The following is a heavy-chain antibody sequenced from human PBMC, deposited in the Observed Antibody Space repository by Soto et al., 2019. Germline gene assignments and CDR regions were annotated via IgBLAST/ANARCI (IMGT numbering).Heavy chain of an antibody. Sequence: EVQLVESGGGLVQPGGSLRLSCAASGFTVSSNYMTWVRQAPGKGLEWVSVIYTGGATFYADSVKGRFTISRDNSKNTLYLQMNSLRAEDTAMYYCASPDCSGATCYIQNAFDIWGQGTMVTVSS. J-gene: IGHJ3*02. V-gene: IGHV3-66*01. CDR1: GFTVSSNY. CDR3: ASPDCSGATCYIQNAFDI. CDR2: IYTGGAT. D-gene: IGHD2-15*01.